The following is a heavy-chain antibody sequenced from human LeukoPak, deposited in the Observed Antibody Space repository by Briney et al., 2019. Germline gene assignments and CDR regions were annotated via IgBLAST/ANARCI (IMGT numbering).Heavy chain of an antibody. CDR3: AKDRVSVAGSYDS. CDR2: ISDSGDHT. V-gene: IGHV3-23*01. CDR1: GFTFSSYA. Sequence: GGSLRLSCAASGFTFSSYAMSWVRQASGKGLEWVSGISDSGDHTYYVDSVKGRFTISRDNSKNTFYMEMNSLRVEDTAMYYCAKDRVSVAGSYDSWGQGTLVTVSS. J-gene: IGHJ4*02. D-gene: IGHD6-19*01.